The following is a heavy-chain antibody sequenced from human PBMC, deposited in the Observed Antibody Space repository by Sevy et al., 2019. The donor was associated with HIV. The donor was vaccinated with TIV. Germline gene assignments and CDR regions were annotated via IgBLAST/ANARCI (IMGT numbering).Heavy chain of an antibody. V-gene: IGHV4-4*07. CDR2: LYTSGST. D-gene: IGHD6-13*01. CDR3: ARITYSSGWYGDYGMDV. CDR1: GGSISSYY. Sequence: SETLSLTCTVSGGSISSYYWSWIRQPAEKGLEWIGRLYTSGSTNNNPSLKSRVTMSVDTSKNQFSLKLSSVTAADTAVYYCARITYSSGWYGDYGMDVWGQGTTVTVSS. J-gene: IGHJ6*02.